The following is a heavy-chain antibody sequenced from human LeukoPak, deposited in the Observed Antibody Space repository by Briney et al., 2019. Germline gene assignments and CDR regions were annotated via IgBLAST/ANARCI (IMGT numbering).Heavy chain of an antibody. V-gene: IGHV3-48*02. D-gene: IGHD1-26*01. J-gene: IGHJ3*02. CDR1: GFTFRGYS. CDR2: ISDSGRTI. CDR3: ARDSPEGSGGSYFVAFDI. Sequence: GGSLRLSCAASGFTFRGYSMNWVRQAPGKGLEWVSYISDSGRTIYYADSVKGRFTISRDNVKNSFYLQMNSLRDEDTAVYYCARDSPEGSGGSYFVAFDIWGQGTMVTVSS.